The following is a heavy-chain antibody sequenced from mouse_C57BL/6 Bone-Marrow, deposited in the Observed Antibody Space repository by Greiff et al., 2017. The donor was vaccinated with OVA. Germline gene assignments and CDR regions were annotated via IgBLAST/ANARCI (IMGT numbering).Heavy chain of an antibody. Sequence: VQRVESGPGLVQPSQSLSITCTVSGFSLTSYGVHWVRQSPGKGLEWLGVIWRGGSTDYNAAFMSRLSITKDNSKSQVFFKMNSLQADDTAIYYCAKNYYSRYFDVWGTGTTVTVSS. CDR3: AKNYYSRYFDV. CDR1: GFSLTSYG. J-gene: IGHJ1*03. V-gene: IGHV2-5*01. CDR2: IWRGGST. D-gene: IGHD2-12*01.